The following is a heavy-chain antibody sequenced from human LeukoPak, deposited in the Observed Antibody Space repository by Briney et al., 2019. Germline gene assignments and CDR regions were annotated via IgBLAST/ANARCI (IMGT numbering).Heavy chain of an antibody. Sequence: ASAKVSCKASGYTFTGYYMHWVRQAPGQGLEWMGRINPNSGGTNYAQKVQGRVTMTRDTSISTAYMELSRLRSDDTAVYYCARDQEQWPAGGYWGQGTLVTVSS. J-gene: IGHJ4*02. D-gene: IGHD6-19*01. CDR1: GYTFTGYY. CDR3: ARDQEQWPAGGY. CDR2: INPNSGGT. V-gene: IGHV1-2*06.